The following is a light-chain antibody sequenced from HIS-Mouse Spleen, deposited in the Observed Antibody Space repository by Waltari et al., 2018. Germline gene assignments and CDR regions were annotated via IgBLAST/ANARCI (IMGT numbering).Light chain of an antibody. CDR2: DVN. CDR1: SSDVGGYNY. Sequence: QSALTQPRSVSGSPGQSVTISCTGTSSDVGGYNYVSWYQQHPGKAPKLMIYDVNKRPSGVPVRFSGSKSGNTASLTISGLQAEDEADYYCCSYAGSYTLVFGGGTKLTVL. J-gene: IGLJ2*01. CDR3: CSYAGSYTLV. V-gene: IGLV2-11*01.